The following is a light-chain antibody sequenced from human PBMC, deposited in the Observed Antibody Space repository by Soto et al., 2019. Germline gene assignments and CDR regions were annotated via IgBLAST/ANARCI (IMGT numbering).Light chain of an antibody. J-gene: IGLJ2*01. CDR1: SSDVGGYNY. CDR2: DVI. CDR3: CSYVGDYIFV. Sequence: QSVLTQPHSVSGSPGQSVTISCTGTSSDVGGYNYVSWYQQHPGKAPKLMIYDVIKRPSGVPDRFSGSKSGNTASLTISGLQAEDEADYYCCSYVGDYIFVFGGGTKLTVL. V-gene: IGLV2-11*01.